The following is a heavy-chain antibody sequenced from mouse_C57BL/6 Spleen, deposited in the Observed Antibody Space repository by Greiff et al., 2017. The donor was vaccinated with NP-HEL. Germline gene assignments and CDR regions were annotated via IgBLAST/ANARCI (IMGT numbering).Heavy chain of an antibody. CDR3: ARNEAHAAQADY. D-gene: IGHD3-2*02. CDR1: GYTFTSYW. CDR2: IYPGSGST. V-gene: IGHV1-55*01. J-gene: IGHJ2*01. Sequence: QVQLKQPGAELVKPGASVKMSCKASGYTFTSYWITWVKQRPGQGLEWIGDIYPGSGSTNYNEKFKGKATFTADTSSNTAYMQLSSLTTEDSAIYYCARNEAHAAQADYWGQGTTLTVSS.